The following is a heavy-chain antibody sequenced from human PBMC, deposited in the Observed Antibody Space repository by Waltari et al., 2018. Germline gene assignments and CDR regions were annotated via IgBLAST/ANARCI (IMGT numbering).Heavy chain of an antibody. D-gene: IGHD5-12*01. CDR2: VEPEDGET. Sequence: QVQLVQSGAEVKKPGASVKVSCKVSGYTLTELSMHWVRQAPGKGLEWRGGVEPEDGETIYDQKFQVRVTMTEDTSTDTAYMELSSLRSEDTAVYYCATVISRDGYWGWFDPWGQGTLVTVSS. V-gene: IGHV1-24*01. J-gene: IGHJ5*02. CDR1: GYTLTELS. CDR3: ATVISRDGYWGWFDP.